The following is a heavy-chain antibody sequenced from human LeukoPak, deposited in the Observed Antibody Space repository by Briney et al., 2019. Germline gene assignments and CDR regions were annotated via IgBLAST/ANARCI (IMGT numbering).Heavy chain of an antibody. CDR3: ARHQDVGATAFDY. J-gene: IGHJ4*02. CDR1: GGSVSSYY. Sequence: KPSETLSLTCTVSGGSVSSYYWSWIRQPPGKGLEWIGYIYYSGSATYNPSLKSRVTLSVDTSKKQLSLKLSSVTAADTAVYYCARHQDVGATAFDYWGQGTLVTVSS. CDR2: IYYSGSA. V-gene: IGHV4-59*08. D-gene: IGHD1-26*01.